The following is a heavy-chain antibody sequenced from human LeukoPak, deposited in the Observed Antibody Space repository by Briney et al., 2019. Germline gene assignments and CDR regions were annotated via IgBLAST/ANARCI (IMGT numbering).Heavy chain of an antibody. CDR3: ARSGSTAHDY. D-gene: IGHD1-26*01. CDR2: IYYSGST. Sequence: SETLSLTCTVSGYSISSGYYWGWIRQPPGKGLEWIGYIYYSGSTNYSPSLKSRVTISVDTSKNQFSLQLTSVTAADTAVYYCARSGSTAHDYWGQGSLVTVSS. CDR1: GYSISSGYY. V-gene: IGHV4-38-2*02. J-gene: IGHJ4*02.